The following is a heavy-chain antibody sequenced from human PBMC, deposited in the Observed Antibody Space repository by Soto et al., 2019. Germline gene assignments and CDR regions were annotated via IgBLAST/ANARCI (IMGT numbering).Heavy chain of an antibody. Sequence: SQTHPLSCSVSGCAIGNVVDCWGCLRQHPVKGLEWIGYIYYSGSTYYNPSLKSRVSISIHSSKKQFSLKLNSVTAADTAMYYCARYPLGGFDAFDVWGQGTMVTVSS. CDR3: ARYPLGGFDAFDV. CDR1: GCAIGNVVDC. V-gene: IGHV4-31*03. CDR2: IYYSGST. D-gene: IGHD5-12*01. J-gene: IGHJ3*01.